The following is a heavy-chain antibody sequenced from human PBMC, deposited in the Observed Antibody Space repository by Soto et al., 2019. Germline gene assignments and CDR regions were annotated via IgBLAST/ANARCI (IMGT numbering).Heavy chain of an antibody. D-gene: IGHD1-26*01. CDR3: AKDKSDYREWRDGMDV. CDR2: ISGNGGST. Sequence: SLRLSCAASGFTFSSYVINWVRQAPGKGLEWVSAISGNGGSTYYVDSIKGRFTISRDNSRNTLYLQMNSLRAEDTAVYYCAKDKSDYREWRDGMDVWGQGTTVTVSS. CDR1: GFTFSSYV. V-gene: IGHV3-23*01. J-gene: IGHJ6*02.